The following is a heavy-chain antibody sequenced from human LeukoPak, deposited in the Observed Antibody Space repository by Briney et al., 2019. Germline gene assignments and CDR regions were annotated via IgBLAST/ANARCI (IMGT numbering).Heavy chain of an antibody. V-gene: IGHV3-48*03. CDR2: ISSSGSTI. J-gene: IGHJ4*02. Sequence: GGSLRLSCAASGFTFSSYEMNWVRQAPGKGLEWISYISSSGSTIYYADSVKGRFTISRDNAKNSLYLQMNSLRAEDTAVYYCARDGYASGSHDYWGQGTLVTVSS. CDR3: ARDGYASGSHDY. CDR1: GFTFSSYE. D-gene: IGHD3-10*01.